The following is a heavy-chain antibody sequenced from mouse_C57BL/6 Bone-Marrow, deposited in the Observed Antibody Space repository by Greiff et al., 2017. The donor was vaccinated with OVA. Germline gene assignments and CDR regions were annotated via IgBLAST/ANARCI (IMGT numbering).Heavy chain of an antibody. D-gene: IGHD1-1*02. CDR1: GFNIKDDY. V-gene: IGHV14-4*01. Sequence: VQLKQSGAELVRPGASVKLSCTASGFNIKDDYMHWVKQRPEQGLEWIGWIDPENGDTEYASKFQGKATITADTSSNTAYLQLSSLTSEDTAVYYCTTLYGYYFDYWGQGNTLTVSS. J-gene: IGHJ2*01. CDR2: IDPENGDT. CDR3: TTLYGYYFDY.